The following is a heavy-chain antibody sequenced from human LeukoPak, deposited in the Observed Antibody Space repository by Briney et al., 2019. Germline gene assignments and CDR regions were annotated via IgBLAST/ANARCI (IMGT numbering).Heavy chain of an antibody. Sequence: ETLSLTCTVSGGSISSYYWSWVRQAPGKGLEWVSVIYSGGSTYYADSVKGRFTISRDNSKNTLYLQMNSLRAEDTAVYYCARDHGSEGLDYWGQGTLVTVSS. D-gene: IGHD6-19*01. V-gene: IGHV3-53*01. CDR3: ARDHGSEGLDY. CDR1: GGSISSYY. CDR2: IYSGGST. J-gene: IGHJ4*02.